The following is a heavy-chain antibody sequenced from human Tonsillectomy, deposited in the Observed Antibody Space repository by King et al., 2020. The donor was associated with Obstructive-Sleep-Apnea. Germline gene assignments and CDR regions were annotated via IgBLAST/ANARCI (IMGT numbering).Heavy chain of an antibody. V-gene: IGHV1-46*01. D-gene: IGHD3-10*01. J-gene: IGHJ4*02. CDR3: ARDRWFGEFMDFDY. CDR1: GYTFTSYY. CDR2: INPSGGST. Sequence: QLVQSGAEVKKPGASVKVSCKASGYTFTSYYMHWVRQAPGQGLEGMGIINPSGGSTRYAQKFQGRVPMTRDTSTSTVYMELSSLRSEDTAVYYCARDRWFGEFMDFDYWGQGTLVTVSS.